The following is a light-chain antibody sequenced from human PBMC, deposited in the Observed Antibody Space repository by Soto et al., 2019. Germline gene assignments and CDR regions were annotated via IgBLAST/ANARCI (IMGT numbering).Light chain of an antibody. CDR1: QSISSY. V-gene: IGKV1-39*01. J-gene: IGKJ1*01. Sequence: DIQMTQSPSSLSASVGARVTITCRASQSISSYLNWYQQKPGKAPKLLIYAASSLQGGVPSRFSGSGSGTDFTLTISSLQPEDFATYYCQQSYSTTWTFGQGTKVEIK. CDR3: QQSYSTTWT. CDR2: AAS.